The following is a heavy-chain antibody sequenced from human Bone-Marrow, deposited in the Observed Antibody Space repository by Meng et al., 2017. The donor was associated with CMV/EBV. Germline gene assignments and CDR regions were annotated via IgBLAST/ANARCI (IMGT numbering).Heavy chain of an antibody. J-gene: IGHJ6*02. Sequence: GEALKISCAASGFTFSSYEMNWVRQAPGKGLEWVSYISSSGSTIYYADSVKGRFTISRDNAKNSLYLQMHSLRAEDTAVYYCASANMVPTYYYYYGMDVWGQGTTVTVSS. CDR3: ASANMVPTYYYYYGMDV. CDR1: GFTFSSYE. CDR2: ISSSGSTI. V-gene: IGHV3-48*03. D-gene: IGHD3-10*01.